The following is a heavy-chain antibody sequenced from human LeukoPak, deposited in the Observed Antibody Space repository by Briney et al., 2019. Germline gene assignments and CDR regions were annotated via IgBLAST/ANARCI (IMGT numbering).Heavy chain of an antibody. V-gene: IGHV4-59*01. D-gene: IGHD1-26*01. CDR2: FYYSGST. Sequence: SETLSLTCAVSGGSISSYYWSWIRQPPGKGLEWIGFFYYSGSTNYNPSLKSRVTISVDTSRNQFSLKLTSVTAADTAVYYCARGQGGNYYLNYFDYWGQGALVTVSS. J-gene: IGHJ4*02. CDR1: GGSISSYY. CDR3: ARGQGGNYYLNYFDY.